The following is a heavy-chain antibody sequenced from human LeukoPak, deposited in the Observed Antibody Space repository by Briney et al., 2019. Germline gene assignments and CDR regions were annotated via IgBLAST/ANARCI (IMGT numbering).Heavy chain of an antibody. Sequence: GGSLRLSCTASGFTFSDHWMTWVRQAPGKRLEWVANIRQDGGDKWYLDSVKGRFTISRDNAKNSVYLQMNSLSVEDTALYYCVREVKYVAYYGDSWGHGTLVTVSS. CDR2: IRQDGGDK. CDR3: VREVKYVAYYGDS. J-gene: IGHJ5*01. V-gene: IGHV3-7*01. CDR1: GFTFSDHW. D-gene: IGHD3-3*01.